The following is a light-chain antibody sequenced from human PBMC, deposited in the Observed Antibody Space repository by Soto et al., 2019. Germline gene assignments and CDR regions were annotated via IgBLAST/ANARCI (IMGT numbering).Light chain of an antibody. CDR3: QQYYRWPRT. CDR1: QSVSTN. J-gene: IGKJ1*01. Sequence: ETVMTQSAATLSVSPGEGATLSCRASQSVSTNLAWYQQKPGQAPRLLIYGASTRVTGIPARFSGSGSGTEFTLTISSLQSEDVAVYYCQQYYRWPRTFGQGTKVEIK. V-gene: IGKV3-15*01. CDR2: GAS.